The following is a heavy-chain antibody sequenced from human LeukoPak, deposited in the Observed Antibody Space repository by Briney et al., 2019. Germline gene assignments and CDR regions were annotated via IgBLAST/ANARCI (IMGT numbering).Heavy chain of an antibody. CDR1: GGSISSSSYY. D-gene: IGHD2-2*01. CDR2: IYYSGST. Sequence: SETLSLTCTVSGGSISSSSYYWAWIRQPPGKGLEWIGSIYYSGSTYYNPSLKSRVTISVDTSKNQFSLKLSSVTAADTAVYYCSPYCSSTSCSTRKAFDIWGQGTMVTVSS. CDR3: SPYCSSTSCSTRKAFDI. J-gene: IGHJ3*02. V-gene: IGHV4-39*01.